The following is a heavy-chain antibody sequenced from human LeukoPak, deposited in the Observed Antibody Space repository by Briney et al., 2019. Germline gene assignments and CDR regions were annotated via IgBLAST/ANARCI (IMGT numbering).Heavy chain of an antibody. V-gene: IGHV4-34*01. Sequence: SETLSLTCAVYGGSFSGYYWSWIRQPPGKGLEWIGEINHSGSTNYNPSLKSRVTISVDTSKNQFSLKLSSVTAADTAVYYCARHPYYYDSSGYYPWGQGTLVTVSS. CDR3: ARHPYYYDSSGYYP. CDR1: GGSFSGYY. J-gene: IGHJ5*02. CDR2: INHSGST. D-gene: IGHD3-22*01.